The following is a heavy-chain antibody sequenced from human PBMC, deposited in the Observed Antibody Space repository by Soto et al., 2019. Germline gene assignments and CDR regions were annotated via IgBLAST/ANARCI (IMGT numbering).Heavy chain of an antibody. CDR3: ARADFGGGDSAYYYYGMDV. D-gene: IGHD2-21*02. Sequence: QVQLQESGPGLVKPSQTLSLTCTVSGGSISSGGYYWSWIRQHPGKGLEWIGYIYYSGSTYYNPSLKSRVTRSVDTSKNQFSLKLSSVTAADTAVYYCARADFGGGDSAYYYYGMDVWGQGTTVTVSS. CDR1: GGSISSGGYY. CDR2: IYYSGST. J-gene: IGHJ6*02. V-gene: IGHV4-31*03.